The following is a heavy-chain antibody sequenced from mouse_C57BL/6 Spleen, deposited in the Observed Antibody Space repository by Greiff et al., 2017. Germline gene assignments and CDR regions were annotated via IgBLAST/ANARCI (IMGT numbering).Heavy chain of an antibody. CDR3: ARLYYAMDY. J-gene: IGHJ4*01. Sequence: DVMLVASGGGLVKPGGSLKLSCAASGFTFSSYTMSWVRQTPEKRLEWVATLSGGGGNTYYPDSVKGRFTISRDNAKNTLYLQMSSRRSEDTALYYCARLYYAMDYWGQGTSVTVSS. CDR1: GFTFSSYT. V-gene: IGHV5-9*01. CDR2: LSGGGGNT.